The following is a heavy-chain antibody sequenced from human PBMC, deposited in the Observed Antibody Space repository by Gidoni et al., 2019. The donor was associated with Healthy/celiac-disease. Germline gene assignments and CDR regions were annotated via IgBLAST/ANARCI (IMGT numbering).Heavy chain of an antibody. CDR2: ISGSGGST. Sequence: EVQLLESGGGLVQPGGSLRLSWAASRSTFSSYSMSWVRQAPGKGLEWGSAISGSGGSTYYADSVKGRFTISRDNSKNTLYLQMNSLRAEDTAVYYCAKATTGIAARGYWGQGTLVTVSS. V-gene: IGHV3-23*01. CDR1: RSTFSSYS. CDR3: AKATTGIAARGY. J-gene: IGHJ4*02. D-gene: IGHD6-6*01.